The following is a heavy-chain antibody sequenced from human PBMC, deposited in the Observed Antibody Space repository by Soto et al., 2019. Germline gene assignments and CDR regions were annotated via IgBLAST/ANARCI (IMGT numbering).Heavy chain of an antibody. CDR1: GFTFSNAW. Sequence: GGSLRLSCAASGFTFSNAWMNWVRQAPGKGLEWVGRIKSKTDGGTKDYAAPVKGRFTISRDDSKNTLYLQMNSLKTEDTAVYYCTTDSLYYYDSSGYFTHWGQGTLVTVSS. D-gene: IGHD3-22*01. V-gene: IGHV3-15*07. CDR3: TTDSLYYYDSSGYFTH. CDR2: IKSKTDGGTK. J-gene: IGHJ4*02.